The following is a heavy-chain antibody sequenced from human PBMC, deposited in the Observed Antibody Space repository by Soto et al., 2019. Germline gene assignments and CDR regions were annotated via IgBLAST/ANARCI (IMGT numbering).Heavy chain of an antibody. CDR1: GFTFSTYW. CDR3: VCGGNFFVY. J-gene: IGHJ4*02. D-gene: IGHD3-16*01. CDR2: LDQDGSER. Sequence: EVQLVESGGGLVQPGGSLRLSCAASGFTFSTYWMTWVRRPPGKGLEWVANLDQDGSERYYVDSVRGRFTISRDNAKNSLYLPMNGLRAEDTAVYYCVCGGNFFVYWGQGTLVTVSP. V-gene: IGHV3-7*01.